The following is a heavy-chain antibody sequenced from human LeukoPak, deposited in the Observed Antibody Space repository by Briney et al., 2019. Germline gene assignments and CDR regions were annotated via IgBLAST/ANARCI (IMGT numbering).Heavy chain of an antibody. CDR1: GYTFSTYY. CDR2: IDPSSGSA. V-gene: IGHV1-46*01. Sequence: ASVKVSCKASGYTFSTYYLNWVRQAPGQGLEWMGKIDPSSGSAYYAQKFQGRVTMTRDTSTSTVYMELSSLRSEDTAVYYCARVMCHCTVSSCPGMDVWGQGTTVTVSS. CDR3: ARVMCHCTVSSCPGMDV. D-gene: IGHD2-15*01. J-gene: IGHJ6*02.